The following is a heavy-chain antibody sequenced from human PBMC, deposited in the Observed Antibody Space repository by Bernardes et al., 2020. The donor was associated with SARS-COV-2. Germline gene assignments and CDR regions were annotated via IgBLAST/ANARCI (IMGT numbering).Heavy chain of an antibody. D-gene: IGHD3-3*01. CDR3: ARLGNYDFWSGLRGDFDY. J-gene: IGHJ4*02. CDR1: GGSISNSNYY. V-gene: IGHV4-39*01. CDR2: NYYSGRT. Sequence: SESLSLTCTASGGSISNSNYYWGRLPQPPGKGLEWNGNNYYSGRTYHNPSPNSRATITVDTSKNQFSQKLNSVTGADTAVYYCARLGNYDFWSGLRGDFDYCGQATLVTVSS.